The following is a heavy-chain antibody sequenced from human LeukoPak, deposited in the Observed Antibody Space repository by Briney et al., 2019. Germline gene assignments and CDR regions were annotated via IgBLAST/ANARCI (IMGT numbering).Heavy chain of an antibody. D-gene: IGHD6-19*01. J-gene: IGHJ4*02. V-gene: IGHV3-43*02. Sequence: PRGSPRLSCAASGFTFDDYAMHWGRQAPGEGLEWGSLISGDGGSTYYADSVKGRFTISRDNSKNSLYLQMNSLRTEDTALYYCAKDTGGSGWYDYFDYWGQGTLVTVSS. CDR2: ISGDGGST. CDR3: AKDTGGSGWYDYFDY. CDR1: GFTFDDYA.